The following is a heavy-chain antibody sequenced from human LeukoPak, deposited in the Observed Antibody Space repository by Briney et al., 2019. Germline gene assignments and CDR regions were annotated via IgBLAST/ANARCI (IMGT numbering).Heavy chain of an antibody. CDR1: GYSFTTYW. D-gene: IGHD2-2*01. CDR2: IYPGDSDA. V-gene: IGHV5-51*01. CDR3: ARLSAMSIGRGGDC. Sequence: GESLKISCKASGYSFTTYWIGWVRPMPGKGLGWMGIIYPGDSDARYSPSFQGQVTISVDKSISTAYLQWSSLKASDTAVYYCARLSAMSIGRGGDCWGQGTLVTVSS. J-gene: IGHJ4*02.